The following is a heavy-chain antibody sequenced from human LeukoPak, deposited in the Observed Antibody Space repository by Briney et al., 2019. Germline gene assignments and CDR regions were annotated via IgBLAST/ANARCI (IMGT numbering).Heavy chain of an antibody. Sequence: PGGSLRLSCAASGFTFSSYWMGWVRQAPGNGPEWVANIKEDESEKNCVDSVKGRFTISRDSAKNALYLQMNSLRAEDTAVYYCAREEAPRYMDVWGKGTTVTVSS. J-gene: IGHJ6*03. V-gene: IGHV3-7*01. CDR1: GFTFSSYW. CDR2: IKEDESEK. CDR3: AREEAPRYMDV.